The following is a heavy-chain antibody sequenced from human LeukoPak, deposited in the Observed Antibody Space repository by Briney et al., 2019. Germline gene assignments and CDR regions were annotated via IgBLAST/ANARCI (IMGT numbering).Heavy chain of an antibody. V-gene: IGHV3-74*03. CDR1: GFTFSTYW. J-gene: IGHJ4*02. D-gene: IGHD2-2*01. CDR3: ARPYCSSTTCYLYFEY. Sequence: GGSLRLSCAASGFTFSTYWMYWVRQGPGKGLVWVARINTDGSTTTYADSVKGRFTISRDNAKTTLYLQMNSLRVEDTAVYYCARPYCSSTTCYLYFEYWGQGTLVTVSS. CDR2: INTDGSTT.